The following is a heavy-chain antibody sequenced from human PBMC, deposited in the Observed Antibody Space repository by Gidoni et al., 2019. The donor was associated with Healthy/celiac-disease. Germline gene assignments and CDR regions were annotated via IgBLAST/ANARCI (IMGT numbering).Heavy chain of an antibody. Sequence: EVQLVESGGGLVQPGGSLRLSCAASGFTFSSYSMNWVRQAPGKGLEWFSYISSSSSTIYYADSVKGRFTISRDNAKNSLYLQMNSLRAEDTAVYYCARGGPPLLWFGENLDAFDIWGQGTMVTVSS. CDR2: ISSSSSTI. D-gene: IGHD3-10*01. CDR1: GFTFSSYS. CDR3: ARGGPPLLWFGENLDAFDI. J-gene: IGHJ3*02. V-gene: IGHV3-48*01.